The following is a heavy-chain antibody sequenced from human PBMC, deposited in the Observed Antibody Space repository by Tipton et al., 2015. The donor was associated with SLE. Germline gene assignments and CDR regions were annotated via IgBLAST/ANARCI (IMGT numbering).Heavy chain of an antibody. V-gene: IGHV4-59*08. J-gene: IGHJ6*02. CDR2: VYYSGST. CDR3: ARFRDEYYYYAMDV. Sequence: GLVKPSETLSLSCTVSGGSISRNYWSWIRETPEKGLEWIGYVYYSGSTNYNPSLKSRVTISMDASKNQFSLKLSSVTAADTAVYYCARFRDEYYYYAMDVWGQGTTVTVSS. CDR1: GGSISRNY.